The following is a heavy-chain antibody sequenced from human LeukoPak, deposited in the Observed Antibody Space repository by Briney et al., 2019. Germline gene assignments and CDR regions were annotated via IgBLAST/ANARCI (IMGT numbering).Heavy chain of an antibody. CDR1: GSTFDDYA. J-gene: IGHJ1*01. CDR2: ISWNSGSI. D-gene: IGHD6-19*01. Sequence: GRSLRLSCAASGSTFDDYAMHWVRQAPGKGLEWVSGISWNSGSIGYADSVKGRFTISRDNAKNSLYLQMNSLRAEDTALYYCARAYKDRSLAGKKEFFQHWGQGTLVTVSS. CDR3: ARAYKDRSLAGKKEFFQH. V-gene: IGHV3-9*01.